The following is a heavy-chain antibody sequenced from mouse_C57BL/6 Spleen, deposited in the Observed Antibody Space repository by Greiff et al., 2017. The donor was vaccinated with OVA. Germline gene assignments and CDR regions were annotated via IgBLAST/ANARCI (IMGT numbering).Heavy chain of an antibody. CDR2: IDPENGDT. Sequence: EVQLQQSGAELVRPGASVKLSCTASGFNIKDDYMHWVKPRPEQGLEWIRWIDPENGDTEYASKFQGKATITADTAYNTAYLPLSSLTSEDTAVYYCTIYYDYADCWGQGTTLTVAS. J-gene: IGHJ2*01. CDR1: GFNIKDDY. CDR3: TIYYDYADC. V-gene: IGHV14-4*01. D-gene: IGHD2-4*01.